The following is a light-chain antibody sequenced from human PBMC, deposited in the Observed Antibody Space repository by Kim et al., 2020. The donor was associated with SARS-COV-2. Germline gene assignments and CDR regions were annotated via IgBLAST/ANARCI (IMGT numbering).Light chain of an antibody. CDR3: AVWDDKLSGRL. V-gene: IGLV1-44*01. CDR1: NSNIGKNT. J-gene: IGLJ3*02. Sequence: QLVLTQAPSASGTPGQRVAISCSGSNSNIGKNTVSWLRQLPRTAPKLLIYHNDQRPSGVPDRFSGSKSGTSASLAISGLQSEDEADYYCAVWDDKLSGRLFGGGTQLTVL. CDR2: HND.